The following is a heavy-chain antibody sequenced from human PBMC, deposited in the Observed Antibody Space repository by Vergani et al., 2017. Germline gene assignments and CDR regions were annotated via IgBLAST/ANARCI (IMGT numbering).Heavy chain of an antibody. CDR3: ARELTVNRGTDWYFDL. J-gene: IGHJ2*01. CDR2: INHSGST. Sequence: QVQLQESGPGLVKPSETLSLTCAVYGGSFSGYYWSWIRQPPGKGLEWIGEINHSGSTNYNPSLKSRVTISVDTSKNQFSLKLSSVTAADTAVYYCARELTVNRGTDWYFDLWGRGTLVTVSS. CDR1: GGSFSGYY. D-gene: IGHD1-1*01. V-gene: IGHV4-34*01.